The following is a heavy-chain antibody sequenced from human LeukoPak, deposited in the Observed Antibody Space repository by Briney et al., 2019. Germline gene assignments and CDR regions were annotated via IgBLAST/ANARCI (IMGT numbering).Heavy chain of an antibody. J-gene: IGHJ4*02. CDR2: IKSKTDGGTT. CDR3: ISTVFDY. Sequence: GGSLRLSCAASGFTFINSWMSWVRQAPGKGLDWVGRIKSKTDGGTTDYDAPVKGRFTISRDYSKNALYLQMNSLKNEDTAVYYCISTVFDYWGQGTMVTVSS. CDR1: GFTFINSW. V-gene: IGHV3-15*01. D-gene: IGHD1-26*01.